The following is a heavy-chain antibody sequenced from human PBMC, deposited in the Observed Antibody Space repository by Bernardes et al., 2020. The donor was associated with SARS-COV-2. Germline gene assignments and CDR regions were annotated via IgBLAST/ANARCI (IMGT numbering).Heavy chain of an antibody. D-gene: IGHD3-3*01. J-gene: IGHJ5*02. Sequence: SETLSLTCTVSGGSISSSSYYWGWIRQSPGKGLEWLGNIYYTGSTYYNPSLKSRVTISVDTSKNHFSLRLSSVTAADTAVYYCARQGGITIFGFDPWGQGTLVTVSS. CDR2: IYYTGST. CDR3: ARQGGITIFGFDP. V-gene: IGHV4-39*01. CDR1: GGSISSSSYY.